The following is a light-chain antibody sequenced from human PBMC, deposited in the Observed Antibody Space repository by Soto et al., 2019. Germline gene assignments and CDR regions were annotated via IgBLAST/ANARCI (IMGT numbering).Light chain of an antibody. Sequence: EIVMTQSPATLSVSPGERATLSCGASQSVSRNLAWYQQTRGQAPRLLMFDASTRATGIPARFSGSGSGTDFTLTISSLQSEDSAIYYCQQYNNWPRTFGQGTKVDIK. CDR3: QQYNNWPRT. V-gene: IGKV3-15*01. J-gene: IGKJ1*01. CDR1: QSVSRN. CDR2: DAS.